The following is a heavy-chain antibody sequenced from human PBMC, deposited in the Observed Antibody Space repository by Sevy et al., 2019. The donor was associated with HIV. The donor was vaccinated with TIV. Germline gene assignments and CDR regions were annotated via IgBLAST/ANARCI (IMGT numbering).Heavy chain of an antibody. V-gene: IGHV3-23*01. J-gene: IGHJ6*02. D-gene: IGHD1-26*01. CDR1: GFTFSSYA. CDR3: AKGYGGSFSYYYGMDV. CDR2: ISGSRGST. Sequence: GESLKISCAASGFTFSSYAMSWVRQAPGKGLEWVSGISGSRGSTYYADSVKGRFTISRDNSKNTLDLQINSLRAEDTAVYYCAKGYGGSFSYYYGMDVWGHGTTVTVSS.